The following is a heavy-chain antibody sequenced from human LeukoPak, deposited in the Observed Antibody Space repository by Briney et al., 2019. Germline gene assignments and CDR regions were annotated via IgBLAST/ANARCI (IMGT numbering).Heavy chain of an antibody. CDR1: GGSISSGGYY. J-gene: IGHJ6*03. D-gene: IGHD1-14*01. CDR3: ARDGGNRNYYYYYYMDV. CDR2: IYYSGGT. Sequence: PSETLSLTCTVSGGSISSGGYYWSWIRQHPGKGLEWIGYIYYSGGTYYNPSLKSRVTISVDTSKNQFSLKLSSVTAADTAVYYCARDGGNRNYYYYYYMDVWGKGTTVTVSS. V-gene: IGHV4-31*03.